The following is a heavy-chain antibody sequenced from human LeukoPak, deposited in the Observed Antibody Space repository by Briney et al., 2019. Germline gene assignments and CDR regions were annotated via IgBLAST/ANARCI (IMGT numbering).Heavy chain of an antibody. V-gene: IGHV4-39*01. CDR2: IYYSGST. D-gene: IGHD3-10*01. CDR1: GGSISSSSYY. J-gene: IGHJ4*02. CDR3: ARGGGSGSYDSAFDY. Sequence: PSETLSLTCTVSGGSISSSSYYWGWIRQPPGKGLEWIGSIYYSGSTYYNPSLKSRVTISVDTSKNQFSLKLSSVTAADTAVYYCARGGGSGSYDSAFDYWGQGTLVTVSS.